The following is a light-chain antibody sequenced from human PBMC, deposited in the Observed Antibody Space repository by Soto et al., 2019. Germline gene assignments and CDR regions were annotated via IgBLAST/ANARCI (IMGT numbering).Light chain of an antibody. V-gene: IGKV3-20*01. CDR3: QQYGSSGT. Sequence: EIVITHSPVTLSVSPGERATLSFRASQSVSSNLAWYQQKPGQAPRLLIYGASTRATGIPDRFSGSGSGTDFTLTISRLEPEDFAVYYCQQYGSSGTFGQGTTGDIK. J-gene: IGKJ1*01. CDR1: QSVSSN. CDR2: GAS.